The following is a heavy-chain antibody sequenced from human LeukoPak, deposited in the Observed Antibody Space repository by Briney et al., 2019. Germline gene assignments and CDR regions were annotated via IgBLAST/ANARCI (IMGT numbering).Heavy chain of an antibody. D-gene: IGHD3-9*01. CDR2: ISAYNGNT. CDR3: ARGGDGDILTGLVFDY. Sequence: VSVKVSCKASGYRFTSYGISWVRQAPGQGLEWMGWISAYNGNTNYAQKLQGRVTMTTDTSTSTAYMELRSLRSDDTVVYYCARGGDGDILTGLVFDYWGQGTLVTVSS. V-gene: IGHV1-18*01. J-gene: IGHJ4*02. CDR1: GYRFTSYG.